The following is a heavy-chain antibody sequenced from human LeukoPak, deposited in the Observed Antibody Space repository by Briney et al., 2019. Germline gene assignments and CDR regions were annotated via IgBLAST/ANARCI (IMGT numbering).Heavy chain of an antibody. V-gene: IGHV4-59*08. J-gene: IGHJ6*02. CDR3: ARREDYYYYGMDV. CDR1: GDSLNNFY. CDR2: IYYSGST. Sequence: SETLSLTCTVSGDSLNNFYWIRLRHPPGKGLEWIGYIYYSGSTNYNPSLKSRVTISVDTSKNQFSLKLSSVTAADTAVYYCARREDYYYYGMDVWGQGTTVTVSS.